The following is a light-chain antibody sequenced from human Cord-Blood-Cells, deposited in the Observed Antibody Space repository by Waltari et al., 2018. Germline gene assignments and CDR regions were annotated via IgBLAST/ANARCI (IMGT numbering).Light chain of an antibody. CDR1: SSDVGGYNY. CDR3: CSYAGSYSSYV. CDR2: DVS. V-gene: IGLV2-11*01. Sequence: QSALTQPRSVSGSPGQSVTISRTGTSSDVGGYNYVSWYQQHPGKAPKRMIYDVSKRPSWVPDRFSGSKSGNTASLTISGLQAEDEADYYCCSYAGSYSSYVFGTGTKVTVL. J-gene: IGLJ1*01.